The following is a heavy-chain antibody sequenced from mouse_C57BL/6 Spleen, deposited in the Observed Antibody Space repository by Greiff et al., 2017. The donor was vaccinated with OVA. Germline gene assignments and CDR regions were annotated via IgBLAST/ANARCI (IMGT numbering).Heavy chain of an antibody. CDR1: GYTFTSYW. CDR3: ARGRLYYGSSHEAY. CDR2: IYPSDSAT. J-gene: IGHJ3*01. V-gene: IGHV1-61*01. Sequence: QVQLQQPGAELVRPGSSVKLSCKASGYTFTSYWMDWVQQRPGQGLEWIGNIYPSDSATHYNQKFKDKATLTVDKSSSTAYMQLSSLTYEDSAVYCGARGRLYYGSSHEAYWGQGTLVTVSA. D-gene: IGHD1-1*01.